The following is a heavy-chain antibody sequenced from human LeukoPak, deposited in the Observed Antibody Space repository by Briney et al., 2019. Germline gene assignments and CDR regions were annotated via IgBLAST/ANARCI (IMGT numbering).Heavy chain of an antibody. D-gene: IGHD6-19*01. CDR3: AREGIAVAGIVPEYYYGMDV. Sequence: SETLSLTCTVSGGSISSYYWSWIRQPAGKGLEWIGRIYTSGSTNYNPSLKSRVTMSVDTSKNQFSRKLSSVTAADTAVYYCAREGIAVAGIVPEYYYGMDVWGQGTTVTVSS. CDR2: IYTSGST. J-gene: IGHJ6*02. CDR1: GGSISSYY. V-gene: IGHV4-4*07.